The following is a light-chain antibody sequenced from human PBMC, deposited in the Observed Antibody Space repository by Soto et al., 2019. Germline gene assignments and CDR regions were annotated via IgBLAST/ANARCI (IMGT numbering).Light chain of an antibody. V-gene: IGKV3-20*01. CDR3: QQYGSSPWT. Sequence: ETVLTQSPGTLSLSPGERATLSCRASQTIRSNYLAWYRQTPGQAPRLLIYGASNRATGIADRFSGSGSGTDFTLSISRLEPGDFALYYCQQYGSSPWTFGQGTKVEIK. CDR2: GAS. J-gene: IGKJ1*01. CDR1: QTIRSNY.